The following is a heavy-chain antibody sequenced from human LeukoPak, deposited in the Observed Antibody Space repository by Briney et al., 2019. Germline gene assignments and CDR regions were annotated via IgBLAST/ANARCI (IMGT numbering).Heavy chain of an antibody. CDR2: IYYSGST. Sequence: SETLSLTCTVSGGSISSGGYYWSWIRQHPGKGLEWIGYIYYSGSTYYNPSLKSRVTISVDTSKNQFSLKLTSVTAADTAWYFCARGTYTSSSRYGFDIWGRGTMVTVSS. CDR3: ARGTYTSSSRYGFDI. V-gene: IGHV4-31*03. D-gene: IGHD6-6*01. CDR1: GGSISSGGYY. J-gene: IGHJ3*02.